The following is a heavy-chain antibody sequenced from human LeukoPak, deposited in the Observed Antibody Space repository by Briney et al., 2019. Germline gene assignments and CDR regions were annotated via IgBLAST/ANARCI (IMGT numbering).Heavy chain of an antibody. CDR3: ARHHEGYFDY. V-gene: IGHV4-59*08. Sequence: SETLSLTCTVSGGSISSYYWSWIRQPPGKGLEWIGYIYYSGSTNYNPSLKSRVTISVDTSKNQFSLKLSSVTAADTAVYYCARHHEGYFDYWGQGTLVTVSS. CDR2: IYYSGST. J-gene: IGHJ4*02. CDR1: GGSISSYY.